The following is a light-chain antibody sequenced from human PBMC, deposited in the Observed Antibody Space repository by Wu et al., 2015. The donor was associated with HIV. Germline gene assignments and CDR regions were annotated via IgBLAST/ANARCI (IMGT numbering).Light chain of an antibody. CDR3: QQFNSYPIT. Sequence: AIQLTQSPSSLSASVGDRVTITCRASQGISSALAWYQQKSGKAPKLLIYDASSLESGVPSRFSGSGSGTDFTLTISSLQAEDFATYYCQQFNSYPITFGQGTRLE. J-gene: IGKJ5*01. CDR2: DAS. V-gene: IGKV1-13*02. CDR1: QGISSA.